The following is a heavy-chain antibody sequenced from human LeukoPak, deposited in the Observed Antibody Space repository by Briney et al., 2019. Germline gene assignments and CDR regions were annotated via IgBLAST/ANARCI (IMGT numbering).Heavy chain of an antibody. Sequence: GGSLRLSCAASGFTFSSYAMSWVRQAPGKGLEWVSAISGSGGSTYYADSVKGRFTISRDNSKNTLYLQMNSLRAEDTAVYYGAKDLGDFWSGYYYYYGMDVWGQGTTVTVSS. CDR1: GFTFSSYA. CDR2: ISGSGGST. D-gene: IGHD3-3*01. CDR3: AKDLGDFWSGYYYYYGMDV. J-gene: IGHJ6*02. V-gene: IGHV3-23*01.